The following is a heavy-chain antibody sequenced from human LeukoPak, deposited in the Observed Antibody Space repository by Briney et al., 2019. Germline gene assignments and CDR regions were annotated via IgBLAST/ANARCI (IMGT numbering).Heavy chain of an antibody. Sequence: GGSLRLSCAASGFTFSNYWLSWVRQAPGKGLEWVANIKQDGSETYYVDSVKGRFIVSRDNAKNSLYLHMSSLRADDTAVYYCARVSAIWSGYYRDYWGQGTLVTVSP. D-gene: IGHD3-3*01. CDR3: ARVSAIWSGYYRDY. CDR1: GFTFSNYW. J-gene: IGHJ4*02. V-gene: IGHV3-7*04. CDR2: IKQDGSET.